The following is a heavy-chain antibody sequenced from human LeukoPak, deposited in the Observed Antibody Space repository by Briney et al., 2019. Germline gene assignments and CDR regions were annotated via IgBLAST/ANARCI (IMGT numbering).Heavy chain of an antibody. CDR2: IYYSGST. CDR3: ARATVTTGYYYYYYGMDV. V-gene: IGHV4-61*05. J-gene: IGHJ6*02. CDR1: GGSISSSYYY. D-gene: IGHD4-11*01. Sequence: SETLSLTCTVSGGSISSSYYYWGWIRQPPGKGLEWIGYIYYSGSTNYNPSLKSRVTISVDTSKNQFSLKLSSVTAADTAVYYCARATVTTGYYYYYYGMDVWGQGTTVTVSS.